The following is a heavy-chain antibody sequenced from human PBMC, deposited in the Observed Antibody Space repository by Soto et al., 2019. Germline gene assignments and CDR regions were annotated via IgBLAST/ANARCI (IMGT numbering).Heavy chain of an antibody. CDR2: IIPIFGTA. Sequence: ASVKVSCKASGGTFSSYAISWVRQAPGQGLEWMGGIIPIFGTANYAQKFQGRVTITADESTSTAYMELSSLRSEDTAVYYCARDIAWVVVAARDYYYGMDVWGQGTTVTVSS. J-gene: IGHJ6*02. CDR3: ARDIAWVVVAARDYYYGMDV. D-gene: IGHD2-15*01. V-gene: IGHV1-69*13. CDR1: GGTFSSYA.